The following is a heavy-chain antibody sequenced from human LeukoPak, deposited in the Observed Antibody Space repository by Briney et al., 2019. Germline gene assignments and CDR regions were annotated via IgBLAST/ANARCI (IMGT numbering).Heavy chain of an antibody. CDR3: ARDRYYYDSSSYFSAFDT. J-gene: IGHJ3*02. Sequence: SETLSLTCTVSGGSISSYYWSWIRQPPGKGLEWIGRVFTSGIISGNTNYNPSVKGRVTMSVDSSKNQFSLKLRSVTAADTAVYYCARDRYYYDSSSYFSAFDTWGQGTMVTVSS. CDR1: GGSISSYY. D-gene: IGHD3-22*01. V-gene: IGHV4-4*07. CDR2: VFTSGIISGNT.